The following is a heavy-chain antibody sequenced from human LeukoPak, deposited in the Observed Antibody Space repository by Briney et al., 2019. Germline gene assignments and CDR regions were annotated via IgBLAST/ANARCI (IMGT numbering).Heavy chain of an antibody. V-gene: IGHV4-34*01. J-gene: IGHJ5*02. D-gene: IGHD3-10*01. CDR2: INHSGST. Sequence: PSETLSLTCAVYGGSFSGYYWSWIRQPPGKGLEWIGEINHSGSTNYNPSLKSRVTISVDTSKNQFSLKLSSVTAADTAVYYCARDSGTTGEVKFDPWGQGTLSPSPQ. CDR3: ARDSGTTGEVKFDP. CDR1: GGSFSGYY.